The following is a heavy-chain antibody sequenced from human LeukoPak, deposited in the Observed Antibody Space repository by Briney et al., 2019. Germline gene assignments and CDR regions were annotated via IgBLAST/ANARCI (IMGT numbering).Heavy chain of an antibody. CDR2: SRNKADSYTT. CDR1: GFTISDHY. CDR3: TRHFFSD. V-gene: IGHV3-72*01. Sequence: GGSLRLSCAASGFTISDHYMDWVRQAPGKGLEWVGRSRNKADSYTTYYAASVKGRFTISRDDSENSLYLQMNSLKAEDTAVYYCTRHFFSDWGQGTLVTVSS. J-gene: IGHJ4*02. D-gene: IGHD1-26*01.